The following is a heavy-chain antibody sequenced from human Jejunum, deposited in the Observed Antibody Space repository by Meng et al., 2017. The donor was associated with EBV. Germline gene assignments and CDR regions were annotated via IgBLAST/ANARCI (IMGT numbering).Heavy chain of an antibody. CDR1: GDSVSSNSAT. V-gene: IGHV6-1*01. D-gene: IGHD6-13*01. CDR3: AGGAAAGTGRGFQH. Sequence: QVQLQQSGPGLVKPSQTLSLTCAISGDSVSSNSATWHWVRQSPSRGLEWLGRTYYRSKSYNDYAVSVKSRITINPDTSKNQFSLQLNSVTPEDTAVYYCAGGAAAGTGRGFQHWDQGNLGTVYS. CDR2: TYYRSKSYN. J-gene: IGHJ1*01.